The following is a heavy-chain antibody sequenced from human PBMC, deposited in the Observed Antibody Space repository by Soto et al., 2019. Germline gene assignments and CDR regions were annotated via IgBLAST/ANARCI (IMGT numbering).Heavy chain of an antibody. D-gene: IGHD1-26*01. CDR1: GGSISSYY. Sequence: PETLSLTCSVSGGSISSYYWSWIRQPPGKGLEWIGYIYYSGSTNYNPSLKSRVTISVDTSKNQFSLKLSSVTAADTAVYYCARTTYSGSYFDSNWFDPWGQGTLVTVSS. J-gene: IGHJ5*02. CDR2: IYYSGST. CDR3: ARTTYSGSYFDSNWFDP. V-gene: IGHV4-59*01.